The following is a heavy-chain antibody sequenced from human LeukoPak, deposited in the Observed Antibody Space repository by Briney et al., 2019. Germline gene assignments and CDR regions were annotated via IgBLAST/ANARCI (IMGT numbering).Heavy chain of an antibody. CDR1: GYTFTSYG. CDR3: ARDYDILTGSNYGMDI. J-gene: IGHJ6*02. D-gene: IGHD3-9*01. Sequence: ASVKVSCKASGYTFTSYGISWVRQAPGQGLEWMGWISAYNGNTNYAQKLQGRVTMTTDTSTSTAYMELRCLRSDDTAVYYCARDYDILTGSNYGMDIWGQGTTVTVSS. CDR2: ISAYNGNT. V-gene: IGHV1-18*01.